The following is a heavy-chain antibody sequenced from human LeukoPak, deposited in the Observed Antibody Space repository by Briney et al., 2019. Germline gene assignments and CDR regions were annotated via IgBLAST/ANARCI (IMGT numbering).Heavy chain of an antibody. V-gene: IGHV1-69*13. J-gene: IGHJ5*02. Sequence: SVKVSCKASGGTFSSYAISWVRQAPGQGLEWMGGIIPIFGTANYAQKFQGRVTITADESTSTAYMELSSLRSEDTAVYYCARETYDSRGYYYHWFDPWGQGTLVTVSS. CDR2: IIPIFGTA. CDR3: ARETYDSRGYYYHWFDP. CDR1: GGTFSSYA. D-gene: IGHD3-22*01.